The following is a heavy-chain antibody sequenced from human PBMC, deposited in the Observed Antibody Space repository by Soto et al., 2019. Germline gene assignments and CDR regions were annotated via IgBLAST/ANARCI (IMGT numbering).Heavy chain of an antibody. CDR1: GFTISTYV. J-gene: IGHJ4*02. V-gene: IGHV3-23*01. CDR3: AKDRKGSYCSGGTCYSFDY. Sequence: EVQLLESGGGLVQPGGSLRLSCAASGFTISTYVMSWVRQAPGKGLEWVSAISGSSDNTYYADSARGRFTISRDPSKSTLYLQMNSLRSEDTAVDYCAKDRKGSYCSGGTCYSFDYWGQGTLVTVSS. D-gene: IGHD2-15*01. CDR2: ISGSSDNT.